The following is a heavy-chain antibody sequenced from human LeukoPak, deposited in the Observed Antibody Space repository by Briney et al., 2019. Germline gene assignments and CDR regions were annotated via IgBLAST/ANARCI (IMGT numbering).Heavy chain of an antibody. D-gene: IGHD3-10*01. V-gene: IGHV4-59*01. CDR2: IYYSGST. Sequence: SETLSLTCTASGGSISTYYRSWIRQPPGKGLEWIGYIYYSGSTNQNPSLRSRVTISVDTSKNQLSLKLNSVTAADTAVYYCARGPLMVRGPFDYWGQGTLVTVSS. CDR1: GGSISTYY. CDR3: ARGPLMVRGPFDY. J-gene: IGHJ4*02.